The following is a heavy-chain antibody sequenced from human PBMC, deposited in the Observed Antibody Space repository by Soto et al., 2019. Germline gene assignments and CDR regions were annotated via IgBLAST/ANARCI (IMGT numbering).Heavy chain of an antibody. CDR1: GGSFIGYY. J-gene: IGHJ4*02. V-gene: IGHV4-34*01. CDR3: ARTTRMTTMIDY. Sequence: ETLSLTCAVYGGSFIGYYWSWIRQPPGKGLEWIGEVNHSGSTNYNPSLKSRVTISLDMSKKQFSLRLTSVTAADTAVYFCARTTRMTTMIDYWGQGTQVTVSS. CDR2: VNHSGST. D-gene: IGHD4-17*01.